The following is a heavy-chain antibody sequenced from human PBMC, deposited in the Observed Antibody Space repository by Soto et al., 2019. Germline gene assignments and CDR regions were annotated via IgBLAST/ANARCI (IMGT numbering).Heavy chain of an antibody. CDR1: GFTFGNYA. J-gene: IGHJ4*02. Sequence: QVQLVQSGGGVVQPGKSLRLSCVGSGFTFGNYAMYWVRKTPGKGLEWVAFISYDGSKRYHADSVKGQFTISRDNPGKTVYLQLDSLRPENTAVYYCAKGGGAPGYPIDYWGQGTLVTVSS. V-gene: IGHV3-30*18. D-gene: IGHD3-9*01. CDR3: AKGGGAPGYPIDY. CDR2: ISYDGSKR.